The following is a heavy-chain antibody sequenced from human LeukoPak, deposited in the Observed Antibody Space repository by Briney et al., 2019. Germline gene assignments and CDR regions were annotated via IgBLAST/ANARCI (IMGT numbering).Heavy chain of an antibody. CDR2: IIPIFGTA. V-gene: IGHV1-69*13. CDR3: ARVSSTSVNYYYYGMDV. D-gene: IGHD2-2*01. CDR1: GGTFSSYA. J-gene: IGHJ6*02. Sequence: GASVKVSCKASGGTFSSYAISWVRQAPGQGLEWMGGIIPIFGTANYAQKFQGRVTLTADESTSTAYMELSSLRSEDTAVYYCARVSSTSVNYYYYGMDVWGQGTTVTVSS.